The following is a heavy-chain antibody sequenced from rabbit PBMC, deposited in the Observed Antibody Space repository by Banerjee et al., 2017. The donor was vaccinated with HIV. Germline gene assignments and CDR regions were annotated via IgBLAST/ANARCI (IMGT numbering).Heavy chain of an antibody. V-gene: IGHV1S7*01. J-gene: IGHJ4*01. CDR3: VSYDDYGDRNL. CDR1: GFDFNGYY. D-gene: IGHD2-1*01. Sequence: QSLEESGGDLVKPGASLTLTCKASGFDFNGYYISWVRQAPGKGLEWIAYIDPVFGSTYYAGWVNGRFTISSHNAQNTLYLQLNSLTAADTATYFCVSYDDYGDRNLWGQGTLVTVS. CDR2: IDPVFGST.